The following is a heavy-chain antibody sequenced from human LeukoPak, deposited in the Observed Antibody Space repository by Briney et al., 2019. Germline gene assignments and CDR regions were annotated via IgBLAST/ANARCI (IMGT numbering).Heavy chain of an antibody. V-gene: IGHV3-23*01. CDR1: GFTFSSYA. J-gene: IGHJ1*01. CDR2: ISGSGGST. CDR3: ATGRITMIVVVITGYFQH. Sequence: RPGGSLRLSCAASGFTFSSYAMSWVRQAPGKGLEWVSAISGSGGSTYYADSVKGRFTIYRDNSKNTLYLQMNSLRAEDTAVYYCATGRITMIVVVITGYFQHWGQGTLVTVSS. D-gene: IGHD3-22*01.